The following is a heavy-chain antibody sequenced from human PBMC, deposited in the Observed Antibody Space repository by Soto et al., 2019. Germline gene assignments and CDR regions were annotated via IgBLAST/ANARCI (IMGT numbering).Heavy chain of an antibody. V-gene: IGHV3-30*18. D-gene: IGHD5-12*01. J-gene: IGHJ4*02. CDR1: GFTFSSYG. CDR2: ISYDGSNK. CDR3: AKSISGEMATIIDY. Sequence: QVQLVESGGGVVQPGRSLRLSCAASGFTFSSYGMHWVRQAPGKGLEWVAVISYDGSNKYYADSVKGRFTISRDNSKNTLYLQMNSLRAEDTAVYYCAKSISGEMATIIDYWGQGTLVTVSS.